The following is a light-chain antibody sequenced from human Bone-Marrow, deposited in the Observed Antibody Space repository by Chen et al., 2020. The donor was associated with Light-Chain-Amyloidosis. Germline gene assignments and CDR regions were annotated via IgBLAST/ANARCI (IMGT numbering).Light chain of an antibody. CDR1: SSDVGGYNY. V-gene: IGLV2-14*01. Sequence: QSALTQPASVSGSPGQSITISCTGTSSDVGGYNYVSWYQHSPGKAPKLIIYEVSKRPSMVSHRFSGSKSGNTASLTISGLQAEDETDYYGTSYTSSNTILFGVGTKLTVL. CDR2: EVS. CDR3: TSYTSSNTIL. J-gene: IGLJ2*01.